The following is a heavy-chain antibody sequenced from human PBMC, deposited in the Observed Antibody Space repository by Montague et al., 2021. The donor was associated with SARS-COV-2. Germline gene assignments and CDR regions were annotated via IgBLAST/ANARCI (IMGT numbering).Heavy chain of an antibody. J-gene: IGHJ4*02. CDR3: AKDQGIGYSDFDY. D-gene: IGHD2-15*01. CDR1: GFTFSSYA. Sequence: SLRLSCAASGFTFSSYAMHWVRQAPGKGLEWVAVISYDGSNKYYADSVKGRFTISRDNSKNTLYLQMNSLRAEDAALYYCAKDQGIGYSDFDYWGQGTLVTVSS. V-gene: IGHV3-30*04. CDR2: ISYDGSNK.